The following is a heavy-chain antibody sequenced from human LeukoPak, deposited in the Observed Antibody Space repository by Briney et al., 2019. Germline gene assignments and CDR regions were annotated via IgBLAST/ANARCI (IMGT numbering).Heavy chain of an antibody. V-gene: IGHV3-30-3*01. Sequence: PGGSLRLSCAASGFTFSSYAMHWVRQAPGKGLEWVAVISYDGSNKYYADPVKGRFTISRDNSKNTPYLQMNSLRAEDTAVYYCARDRGAFDIWGQGTMVTVSS. CDR3: ARDRGAFDI. J-gene: IGHJ3*02. CDR1: GFTFSSYA. CDR2: ISYDGSNK.